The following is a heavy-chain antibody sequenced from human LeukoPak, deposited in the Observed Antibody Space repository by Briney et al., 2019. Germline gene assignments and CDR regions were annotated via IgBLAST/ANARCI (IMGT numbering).Heavy chain of an antibody. CDR2: IKQDGSEK. Sequence: PGGSLRLSCAASGFTFSSYWMSWVRQAPGKGLEWVANIKQDGSEKYYVDSVKGRFTISRDNAKNSLYLQMNSLRAEDTAVYYCARDKTRLADRVFDPWGQGTLVTVSS. J-gene: IGHJ5*02. CDR1: GFTFSSYW. D-gene: IGHD2-2*01. V-gene: IGHV3-7*01. CDR3: ARDKTRLADRVFDP.